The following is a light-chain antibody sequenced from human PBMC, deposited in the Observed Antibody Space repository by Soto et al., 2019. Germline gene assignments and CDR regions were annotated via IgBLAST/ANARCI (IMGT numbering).Light chain of an antibody. J-gene: IGLJ2*01. Sequence: QSALTQPPSASGSPGQSVTISCTGTSSDVGGYNYVSWYQQHAGKAPKLMIYEVAKRPSGVPDRFSGSKSANTASLTVSGLQAEDEADYYCRSYAGSNIVFGGGTKVTVL. V-gene: IGLV2-8*01. CDR3: RSYAGSNIV. CDR1: SSDVGGYNY. CDR2: EVA.